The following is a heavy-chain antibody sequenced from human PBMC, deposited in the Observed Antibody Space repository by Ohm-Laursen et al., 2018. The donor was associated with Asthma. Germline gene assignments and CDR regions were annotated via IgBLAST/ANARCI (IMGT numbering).Heavy chain of an antibody. CDR3: ARADSSNWDFDY. CDR1: GFIFSDYA. Sequence: SLRLSCAASGFIFSDYAFHWVRQAPGKGLEWVAVISNDGTNQYYADSVKGRFTISRDNSKNTLFLQMNTPRGEDTAVYYCARADSSNWDFDYWGPGTQVTVSS. V-gene: IGHV3-30*14. D-gene: IGHD6-13*01. CDR2: ISNDGTNQ. J-gene: IGHJ4*02.